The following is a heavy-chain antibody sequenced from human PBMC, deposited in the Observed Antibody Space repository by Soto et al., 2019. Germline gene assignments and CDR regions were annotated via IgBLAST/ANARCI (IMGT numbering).Heavy chain of an antibody. CDR3: AKGGSSRTEWFDP. D-gene: IGHD6-13*01. V-gene: IGHV1-2*04. CDR1: GYPLTAKY. CDR2: INPSCGGT. Sequence: AASVKVSCKASGYPLTAKYLHWVRQAPGQGGEGMGWINPSCGGTKEAQKFRDWGTMTRDTSISAAYMELSRLTSDDTAVYYCAKGGSSRTEWFDPWGQGTLVTVSS. J-gene: IGHJ5*02.